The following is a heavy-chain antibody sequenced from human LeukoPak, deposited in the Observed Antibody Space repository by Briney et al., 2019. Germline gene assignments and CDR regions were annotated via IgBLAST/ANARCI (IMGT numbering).Heavy chain of an antibody. V-gene: IGHV3-48*03. CDR3: AELGTTMIGGV. Sequence: PGGSLRLSCSAFGFTFSSYEMNWVRQAPGKGLEWVSYISSSGSTIYYAHSVKGRFTISRDNAKNSLYLQMNSLRAEDTAVYYCAELGTTMIGGVWGKGTTVTISS. CDR1: GFTFSSYE. CDR2: ISSSGSTI. J-gene: IGHJ6*04. D-gene: IGHD3-10*02.